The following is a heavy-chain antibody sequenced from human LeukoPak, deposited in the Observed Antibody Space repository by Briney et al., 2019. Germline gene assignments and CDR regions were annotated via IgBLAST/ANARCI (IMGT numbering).Heavy chain of an antibody. J-gene: IGHJ4*02. CDR3: AKGGQTDRFDY. CDR1: GFTFSSYA. Sequence: SGGSLRVSCAASGFTFSSYAMSWVRESPGKGLEWVSGISGSGGSTYYADSVKGRFTMSRDNSKNTLYLQMNSLRSEDTAVYYCAKGGQTDRFDYWGQGTLVTVSS. D-gene: IGHD5-12*01. CDR2: ISGSGGST. V-gene: IGHV3-23*01.